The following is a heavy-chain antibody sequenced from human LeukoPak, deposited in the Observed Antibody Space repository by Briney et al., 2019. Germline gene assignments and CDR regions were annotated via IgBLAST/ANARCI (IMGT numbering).Heavy chain of an antibody. CDR1: GFTFSSYW. CDR3: ARDKPSSIAARFDY. D-gene: IGHD6-6*01. Sequence: GGSLRLPCAASGFTFSSYWMHWVGHAPGKGLVWVSRINSDGSSISYADSVKGRFTISRDNAKNTLYLQMNSLRAEDTAVYYCARDKPSSIAARFDYWGQGTLVTVSS. CDR2: INSDGSSI. J-gene: IGHJ4*02. V-gene: IGHV3-74*01.